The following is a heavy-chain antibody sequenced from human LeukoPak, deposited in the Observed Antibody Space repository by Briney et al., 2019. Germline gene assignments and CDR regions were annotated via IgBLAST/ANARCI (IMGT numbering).Heavy chain of an antibody. J-gene: IGHJ4*02. CDR3: ARDLIVGAHFDY. Sequence: GGSLRLSCAASGFTFSSYEMNWVRQAPGKGLELVSYISSGGNTRYYADSVKGRFTISRDNAKNSLYLQMNSLRAEDTAVYYCARDLIVGAHFDYWGQGTLVTVSS. CDR2: ISSGGNTR. CDR1: GFTFSSYE. D-gene: IGHD1-26*01. V-gene: IGHV3-48*03.